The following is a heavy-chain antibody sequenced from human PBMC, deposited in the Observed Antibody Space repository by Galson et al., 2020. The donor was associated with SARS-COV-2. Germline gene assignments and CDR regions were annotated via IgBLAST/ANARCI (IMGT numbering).Heavy chain of an antibody. CDR2: IYSGGST. Sequence: GGSLRLSCAASGFTVSSNYMSWVRQAPGKGLEWVSVIYSGGSTYYADSVKGRFTISRDNSKNTLYIQMNSLRAEDTAVYYCARDLVDYGMDVWGQGTTVTVSS. CDR1: GFTVSSNY. CDR3: ARDLVDYGMDV. D-gene: IGHD3-9*01. V-gene: IGHV3-53*01. J-gene: IGHJ6*02.